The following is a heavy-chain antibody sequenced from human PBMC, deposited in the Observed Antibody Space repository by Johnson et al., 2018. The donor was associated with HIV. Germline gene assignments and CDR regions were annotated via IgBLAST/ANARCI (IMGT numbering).Heavy chain of an antibody. CDR1: GFTVSSNY. CDR2: IYSGGST. J-gene: IGHJ3*02. V-gene: IGHV3-53*01. Sequence: VQLVESGGGLIQPGGSLRLSCAASGFTVSSNYMSWVRHAPGKGLAWVSVIYSGGSTYYADSVKGRFPISRDNSKKTLYLQMNSLRAEDTAVYYCARQRGTVSPRGGPLDMWGKGTMITVSS. CDR3: ARQRGTVSPRGGPLDM. D-gene: IGHD3-3*01.